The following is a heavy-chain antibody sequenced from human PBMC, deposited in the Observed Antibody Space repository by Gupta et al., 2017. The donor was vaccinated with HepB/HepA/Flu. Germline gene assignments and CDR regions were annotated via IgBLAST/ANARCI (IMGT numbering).Heavy chain of an antibody. J-gene: IGHJ4*02. D-gene: IGHD1-26*01. Sequence: QVQLVQSGAEVKKPGASVKVSCKTSEYTFTGNNIHWVRQAPGQGLEWMGWINPKTGDTNSAQNFQGRITVTRDTSISTVYMELSTLISDDTAIYYCARHGGTYPDYWGQGTLVAVSS. V-gene: IGHV1-2*02. CDR2: INPKTGDT. CDR1: EYTFTGNN. CDR3: ARHGGTYPDY.